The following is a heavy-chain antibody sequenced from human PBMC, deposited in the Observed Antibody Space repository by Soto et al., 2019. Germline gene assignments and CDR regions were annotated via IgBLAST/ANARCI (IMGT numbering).Heavy chain of an antibody. CDR2: INHSGST. J-gene: IGHJ5*01. CDR1: GGSFSGYY. CDR3: ARRYCSTSSCLQGCDS. V-gene: IGHV4-34*01. Sequence: QVQLQQWGAGLLRPSETLSLKCAVYGGSFSGYYWTWIRQPPGKGLEWIGDINHSGSTNYNPSLKSRVTISVDTSKNQISLKLTSVTAADTALYYSARRYCSTSSCLQGCDSWGRGTLVNVSS. D-gene: IGHD2-2*01.